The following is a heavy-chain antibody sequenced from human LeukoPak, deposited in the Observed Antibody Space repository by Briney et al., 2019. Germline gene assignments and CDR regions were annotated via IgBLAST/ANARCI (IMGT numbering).Heavy chain of an antibody. D-gene: IGHD3-22*01. J-gene: IGHJ3*02. CDR3: ARDYYDSSGFGAFDI. V-gene: IGHV1-2*02. Sequence: GASVKVDCKASGSTFSAYYMHWVRQAPGQGLELMGWINPNSGGTNYAQKFQGRVTMTRDTSISTAYMELSRLRSDDTAVYYCARDYYDSSGFGAFDIWGQGTMVTVSS. CDR2: INPNSGGT. CDR1: GSTFSAYY.